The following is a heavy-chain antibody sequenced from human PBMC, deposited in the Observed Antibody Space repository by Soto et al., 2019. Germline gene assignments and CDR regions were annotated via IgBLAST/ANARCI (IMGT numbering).Heavy chain of an antibody. CDR1: GGSISSGGYY. CDR2: IYYGGST. J-gene: IGHJ3*02. CDR3: ARNRDDQDDAFDI. V-gene: IGHV4-31*03. Sequence: PSETLSLTCTVSGGSISSGGYYWSWIRQHPGKGLEWIGYIYYGGSTYYNPSLKSRVTISVDTSKNQFSLKLSSVTAADTAVYYCARNRDDQDDAFDIWGQGTMVTVSS.